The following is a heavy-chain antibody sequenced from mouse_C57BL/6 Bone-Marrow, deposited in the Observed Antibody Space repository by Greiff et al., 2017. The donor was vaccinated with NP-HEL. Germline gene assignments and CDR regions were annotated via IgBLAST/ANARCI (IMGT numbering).Heavy chain of an antibody. CDR2: INPGSGGT. J-gene: IGHJ2*01. D-gene: IGHD1-1*01. CDR1: GYAFTNYL. CDR3: ARVGSTVYYYFDY. Sequence: VQLQQSGAELVRPGTSVKVSCKASGYAFTNYLIEWVKQRPGQGLEWIGVINPGSGGTNYNEKFKGKATLTADKSSSTAYMKLSSRTSEDSAVYFCARVGSTVYYYFDYWGQGTTLTVSS. V-gene: IGHV1-54*01.